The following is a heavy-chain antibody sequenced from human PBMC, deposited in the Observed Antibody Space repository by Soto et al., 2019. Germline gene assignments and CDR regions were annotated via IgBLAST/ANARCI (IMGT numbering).Heavy chain of an antibody. Sequence: QVQLQESGPGLVKPSETLSLTCAVSGDSISSPNWWSWYRQTPGKGLELIGEMFASGSSNYTPSLNGRVTISLDTSKNHFSLKLTSSTAADTAIYYCAREGFDHRPDYWGQGIPVTVSS. CDR2: MFASGSS. CDR3: AREGFDHRPDY. J-gene: IGHJ4*02. V-gene: IGHV4-4*02. CDR1: GDSISSPNW.